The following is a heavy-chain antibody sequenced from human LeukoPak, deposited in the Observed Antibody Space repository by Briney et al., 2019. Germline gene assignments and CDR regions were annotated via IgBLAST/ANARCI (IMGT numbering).Heavy chain of an antibody. J-gene: IGHJ6*02. D-gene: IGHD6-13*01. CDR1: GGSISSGDYY. Sequence: SETLSLTCTVSGGSISSGDYYWSWIRQPPGKGLEWIGYIYYSGSTYYNPSLKSRVTISVDTSKNQFALKVTSVIAADTAVYYCARGRAAARNVGHYYYPMDVWGQGTTVTVSS. CDR2: IYYSGST. V-gene: IGHV4-30-4*01. CDR3: ARGRAAARNVGHYYYPMDV.